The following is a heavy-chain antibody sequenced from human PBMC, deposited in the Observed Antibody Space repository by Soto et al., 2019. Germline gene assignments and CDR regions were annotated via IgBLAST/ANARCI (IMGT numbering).Heavy chain of an antibody. CDR2: INPDGSET. Sequence: GGSLRLSCVASEFSFSNLWMTWVRQASGKGLEFLATINPDGSETYYVESVKGRFTISRDNAKNSVSLHMNSLGVEDTGLYYCTTDLNWSGTWRQGTMVTVSS. J-gene: IGHJ5*01. V-gene: IGHV3-7*01. CDR1: EFSFSNLW. D-gene: IGHD3-3*01. CDR3: TTDLNWSGT.